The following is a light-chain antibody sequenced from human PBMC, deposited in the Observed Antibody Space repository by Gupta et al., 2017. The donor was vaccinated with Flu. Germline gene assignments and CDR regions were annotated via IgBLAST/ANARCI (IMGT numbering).Light chain of an antibody. V-gene: IGKV1-39*01. CDR3: QQRYSTPPF. J-gene: IGKJ4*01. CDR1: QRIGNY. Sequence: PSSLSASVGDRVTITCRASQRIGNYLNWYQQKPGKAPKLLIYGTSRLQSGVPSRFSGSVSGIGFTLTISSRQPEDFATYYCQQRYSTPPFFGGGTKVEIK. CDR2: GTS.